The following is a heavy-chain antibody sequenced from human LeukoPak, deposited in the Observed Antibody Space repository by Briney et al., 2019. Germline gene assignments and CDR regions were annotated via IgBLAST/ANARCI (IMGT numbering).Heavy chain of an antibody. CDR3: ARTLSSGWYGFFDY. V-gene: IGHV4-38-2*02. D-gene: IGHD6-19*01. CDR1: GYSISSGYY. CDR2: IFHTGSA. Sequence: SETLALTCNVSGYSISSGYYWDWIRQPPGKGLEYIGSIFHTGSADYNPSLKSRVTLSLDTSKKQFSLKLSSVTAADTAVYFCARTLSSGWYGFFDYWGQGTLVTVSS. J-gene: IGHJ4*02.